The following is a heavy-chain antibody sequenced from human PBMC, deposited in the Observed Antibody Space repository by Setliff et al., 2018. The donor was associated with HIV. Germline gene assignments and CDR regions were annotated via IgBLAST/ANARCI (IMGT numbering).Heavy chain of an antibody. D-gene: IGHD6-19*01. J-gene: IGHJ6*03. CDR2: IIPMSGVP. V-gene: IGHV1-69*10. CDR1: GGTFSNYG. Sequence: GASVKVSCKASGGTFSNYGISWVRQAPGQGLEWRGGIIPMSGVPKYAQKCQGRVTITADKSTSTAYMELSSLRSEDTAVYYCARNPEMAALNYFYYYMDVWGKGTTVTVSS. CDR3: ARNPEMAALNYFYYYMDV.